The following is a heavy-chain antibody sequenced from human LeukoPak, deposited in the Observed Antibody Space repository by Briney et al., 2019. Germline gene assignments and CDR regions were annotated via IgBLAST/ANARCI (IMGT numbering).Heavy chain of an antibody. D-gene: IGHD4-23*01. CDR2: ISYDGSNK. Sequence: GGYLRLFCSASGFTFSSYGMHWVRPAPSTGLEWVAVISYDGSNKYYEDSVKGRVTIVRDISKKTLYLQMNSLRAEDTAVYYCAKDNSVGTSAWWFDPWGQGTLVTVSS. CDR3: AKDNSVGTSAWWFDP. J-gene: IGHJ5*02. V-gene: IGHV3-30*18. CDR1: GFTFSSYG.